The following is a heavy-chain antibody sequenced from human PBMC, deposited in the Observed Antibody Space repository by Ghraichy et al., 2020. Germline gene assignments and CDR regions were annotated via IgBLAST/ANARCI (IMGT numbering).Heavy chain of an antibody. CDR2: VFYIGNT. CDR1: GGSINNYY. J-gene: IGHJ2*01. CDR3: ARRRGRWSPDDI. V-gene: IGHV4-59*08. D-gene: IGHD3-16*01. Sequence: SQTLSLTCAVSGGSINNYYWSWIRQSPGKGLEWIGYVFYIGNTLYNPSLRSRVTISIDTSKTQFSLTLNSVTAADTAVYYCARRRGRWSPDDIWGRGTLVTVSS.